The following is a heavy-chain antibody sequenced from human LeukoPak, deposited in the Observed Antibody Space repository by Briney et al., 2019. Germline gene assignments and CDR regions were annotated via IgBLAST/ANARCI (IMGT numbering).Heavy chain of an antibody. CDR3: ACTGGYWTVIFGR. Sequence: PWGSLSLSCTVSGFTVTTNYMTWVRQAPGKGMEWVSGIHGDGSTNYDDSVKGRCTISRDSSKNKLSLRRSSLRAEVTAGYYCACTGGYWTVIFGRGGEETLVTVP. D-gene: IGHD2-8*02. V-gene: IGHV3-53*01. CDR1: GFTVTTNY. CDR2: IHGDGST. J-gene: IGHJ4*02.